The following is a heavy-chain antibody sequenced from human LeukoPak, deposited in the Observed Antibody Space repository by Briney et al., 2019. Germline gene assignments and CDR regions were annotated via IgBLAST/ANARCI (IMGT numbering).Heavy chain of an antibody. J-gene: IGHJ3*02. Sequence: GGSLRLSCAASGFTFSSYEMNWVRQAPGKGLEWVAVISYDGSNKNYADSVKGRFTISRDNSKNTLYLQMNSLRAEDTAVYYCAKGDVGGNYFAWPHDAFDIWGQGTMVTVSS. D-gene: IGHD4-23*01. CDR1: GFTFSSYE. CDR3: AKGDVGGNYFAWPHDAFDI. V-gene: IGHV3-30*18. CDR2: ISYDGSNK.